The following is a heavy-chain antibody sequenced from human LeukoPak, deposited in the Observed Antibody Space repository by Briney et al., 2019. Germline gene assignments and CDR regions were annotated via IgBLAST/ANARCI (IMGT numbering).Heavy chain of an antibody. D-gene: IGHD2-15*01. CDR2: ISGGGPRT. J-gene: IGHJ3*02. Sequence: GGSLRLSCAASGFTFITYAMNWIRQAPGKGLECVSTISGGGPRTYYADSVKGRFTISRDNANSTVYLLMSSLRAEDTAVYYCAKGSCTAKSCYGNAFDMWGQSTKVTVSS. V-gene: IGHV3-23*01. CDR1: GFTFITYA. CDR3: AKGSCTAKSCYGNAFDM.